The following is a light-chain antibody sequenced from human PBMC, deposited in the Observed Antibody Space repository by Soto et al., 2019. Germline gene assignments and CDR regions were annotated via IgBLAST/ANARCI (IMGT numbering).Light chain of an antibody. J-gene: IGKJ3*01. CDR2: DAS. CDR3: QQNMTWPRFT. V-gene: IGKV3-11*01. CDR1: QTVSNY. Sequence: PGESATLSCRASQTVSNYLAWYQQKPGQAPRLLIYDASNRATGIPARFSGSGSGTDFTLTISSLEPEDFAVYYCQQNMTWPRFTFGPGTKVDIK.